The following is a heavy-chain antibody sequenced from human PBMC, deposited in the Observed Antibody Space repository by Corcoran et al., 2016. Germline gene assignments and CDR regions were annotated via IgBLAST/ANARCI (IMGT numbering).Heavy chain of an antibody. J-gene: IGHJ6*02. Sequence: QVQLVQSGAEVKKPGASVKVSCKVSGYTLTELSMHWVRQAPGKGLEWMGGFDPEDGETIYAQKFQGRVTMTEDTSTDTAYMELSSLRSEDTAVYYCATSGFQCSSTSCYGSYGMDVWGQGTTVTVSS. CDR1: GYTLTELS. CDR2: FDPEDGET. D-gene: IGHD2-2*01. V-gene: IGHV1-24*01. CDR3: ATSGFQCSSTSCYGSYGMDV.